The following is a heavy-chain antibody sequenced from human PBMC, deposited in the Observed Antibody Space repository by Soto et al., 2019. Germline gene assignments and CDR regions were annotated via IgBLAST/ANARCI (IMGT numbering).Heavy chain of an antibody. CDR3: RGYSDYHSYGIDV. CDR1: GHYISSHS. J-gene: IGHJ6*02. Sequence: LTCTVSGHYISSHSWCCIRRVAGKGLEWIGRLYTSGSTKYSPSLKSRVTMSGDASKNQFSMRLSSVTAADTAVYYCRGYSDYHSYGIDVWGQGTTVTVSS. CDR2: LYTSGST. V-gene: IGHV4-4*07. D-gene: IGHD5-12*01.